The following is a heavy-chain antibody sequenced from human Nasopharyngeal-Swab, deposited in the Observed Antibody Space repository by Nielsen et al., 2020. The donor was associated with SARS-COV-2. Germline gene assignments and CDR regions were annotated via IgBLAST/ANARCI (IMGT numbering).Heavy chain of an antibody. CDR1: GFTFRLSA. CDR3: ARDGGSRSQFDY. D-gene: IGHD1-26*01. CDR2: ISDDGSTK. V-gene: IGHV3-30-3*01. Sequence: GASLQISCVATGFTFRLSAMHWVRQAPGKGLEWVAVISDDGSTKFYADSVMGRFTVSRDNSKNTVHLQMNSLRSDDKAMYYCARDGGSRSQFDYWGQGTLVTVSS. J-gene: IGHJ4*02.